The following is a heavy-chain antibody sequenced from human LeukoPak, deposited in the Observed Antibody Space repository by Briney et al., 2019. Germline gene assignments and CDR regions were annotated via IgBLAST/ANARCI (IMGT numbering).Heavy chain of an antibody. D-gene: IGHD2/OR15-2a*01. CDR3: ARDFLLDPL. V-gene: IGHV3-48*01. CDR2: IRSSSTTI. J-gene: IGHJ4*02. CDR1: GFTFSNYN. Sequence: PGGSLRLSCAASGFTFSNYNMNWVRQAPGKGLEWVSYIRSSSTTIYYADSVKGRFTISRDNAKNSLYLQMNSRRAEDTAIYYCARDFLLDPLWGQGTLVTVSA.